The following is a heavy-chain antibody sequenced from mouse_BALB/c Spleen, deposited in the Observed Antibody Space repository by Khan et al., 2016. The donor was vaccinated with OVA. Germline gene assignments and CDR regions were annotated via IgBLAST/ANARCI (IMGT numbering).Heavy chain of an antibody. Sequence: EVELVESGGDLVKPGGSLKLSCAASGFTFSTYGMSWVRQTPDKRLEWVATVNTGGSYTYYPDSVKGRFTISRDNAKNTLYLQMSSLKSEDTAMFYGARLAYYYDSEGFAYWGQGTLVTVSA. CDR3: ARLAYYYDSEGFAY. J-gene: IGHJ3*01. CDR2: VNTGGSYT. CDR1: GFTFSTYG. D-gene: IGHD1-1*01. V-gene: IGHV5-6*01.